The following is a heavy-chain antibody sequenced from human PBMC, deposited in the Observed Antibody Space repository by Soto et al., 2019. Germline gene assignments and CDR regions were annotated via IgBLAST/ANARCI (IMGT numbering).Heavy chain of an antibody. J-gene: IGHJ4*02. Sequence: QVQLQESGPGMVKPSQTLSLTCTVSGGSITSGGYYWSWIRQHPGKGLEWIGYIYYSGSTYYNPSLKRRVTISVDTSKNQFSLKLSSVTAADTAVYYCARVFVDVRWLQRLNYFDYWGQGTLVTVSS. D-gene: IGHD5-12*01. CDR3: ARVFVDVRWLQRLNYFDY. CDR2: IYYSGST. CDR1: GGSITSGGYY. V-gene: IGHV4-31*03.